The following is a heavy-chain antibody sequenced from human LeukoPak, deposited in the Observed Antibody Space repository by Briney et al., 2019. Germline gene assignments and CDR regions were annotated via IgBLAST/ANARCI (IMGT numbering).Heavy chain of an antibody. V-gene: IGHV3-64*01. D-gene: IGHD2-2*01. CDR2: ISSNGGST. CDR3: ARGDVVVTGPFDY. CDR1: GFTFSNYA. Sequence: GSLRLSCAASGFTFSNYAMHGVRQAPGKGLEYVSAISSNGGSTYYANSVKGRFTISRDNSKNTLYLQMGSLRAEDMAVYYCARGDVVVTGPFDYWGQGTLVTVSS. J-gene: IGHJ4*02.